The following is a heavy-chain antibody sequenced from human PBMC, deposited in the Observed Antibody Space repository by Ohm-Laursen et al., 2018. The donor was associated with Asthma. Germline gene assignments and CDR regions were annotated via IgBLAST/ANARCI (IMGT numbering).Heavy chain of an antibody. CDR3: ARDSLTMIVPGAFDI. Sequence: SLRLSCAASGFTFSSYAMHWVRQAPGKGLERVAVISYDGSNKYYADSVKGRFTISRDNSKNTLYLQMNSLRAEDTAVYYCARDSLTMIVPGAFDIWGQGTMVTVSS. D-gene: IGHD3-22*01. CDR2: ISYDGSNK. V-gene: IGHV3-30-3*01. CDR1: GFTFSSYA. J-gene: IGHJ3*02.